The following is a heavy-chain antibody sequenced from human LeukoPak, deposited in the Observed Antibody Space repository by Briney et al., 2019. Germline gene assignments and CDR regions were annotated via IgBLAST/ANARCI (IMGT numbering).Heavy chain of an antibody. Sequence: GGSLRLSCAAPGFTFSSYWMSWVRQAPGKGLEWVANIKQGGSEKYYMDSVKGRFTISRDNAKNSLYLQNNRPRAEDTAVYYCAKSGVYAIFYYYCMDVWGKGTTVTVSS. CDR3: AKSGVYAIFYYYCMDV. V-gene: IGHV3-7*01. CDR2: IKQGGSEK. CDR1: GFTFSSYW. D-gene: IGHD2-8*01. J-gene: IGHJ6*03.